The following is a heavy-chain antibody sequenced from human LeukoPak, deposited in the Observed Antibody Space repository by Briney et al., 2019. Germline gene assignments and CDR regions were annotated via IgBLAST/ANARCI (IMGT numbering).Heavy chain of an antibody. CDR1: GFTFSSYS. CDR3: AGNSSGYYPDAFDI. D-gene: IGHD3-22*01. J-gene: IGHJ3*02. V-gene: IGHV3-48*02. Sequence: GGSLRLSCAASGFTFSSYSMNWVRQAPGKGLEWVSYISSSSSTIYYADSVKGRFTISRDNAKNSLYLQMNSLRDEDTAVYYCAGNSSGYYPDAFDIWGQGTMVTVSS. CDR2: ISSSSSTI.